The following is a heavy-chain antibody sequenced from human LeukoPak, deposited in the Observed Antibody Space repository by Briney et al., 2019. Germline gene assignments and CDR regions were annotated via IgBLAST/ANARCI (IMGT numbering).Heavy chain of an antibody. J-gene: IGHJ4*02. CDR1: GYTFTGYY. CDR3: ATTFTYYYDSSGYYPFDY. D-gene: IGHD3-22*01. CDR2: INPNSGGT. V-gene: IGHV1-2*02. Sequence: VASVKVSCKASGYTFTGYYMHWVRQAPGQGLEWMGWINPNSGGTNYAQKFQGRVTMTRDTSISTAYMELSSLRSEDTAVYYCATTFTYYYDSSGYYPFDYWGQGTLVTVPS.